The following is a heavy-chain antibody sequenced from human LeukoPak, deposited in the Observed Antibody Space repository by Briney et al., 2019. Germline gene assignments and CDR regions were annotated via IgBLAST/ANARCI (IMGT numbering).Heavy chain of an antibody. V-gene: IGHV1-18*04. CDR2: ISAYNGDT. Sequence: ASVTVSCTASGYSFTINYIHWVRQAPGQGLEWMGWISAYNGDTNYAQKLQGRVTMTTDTSTSTAYLELRSLRSDDTAVYYCASSGSHGHEYYFDYWGQGTLVTVSS. D-gene: IGHD1-26*01. CDR3: ASSGSHGHEYYFDY. J-gene: IGHJ4*02. CDR1: GYSFTINY.